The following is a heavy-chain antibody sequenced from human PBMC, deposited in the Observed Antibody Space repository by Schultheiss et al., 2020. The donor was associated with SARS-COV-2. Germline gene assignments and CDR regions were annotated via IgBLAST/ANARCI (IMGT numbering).Heavy chain of an antibody. Sequence: GGSLRLSCAASGFTFDDYGMSWVRQAPGKGLEWVSGINWNSGSIGYADSVKGRFTISRDNAKNSLYLQMNSLRAEDTALYYCAKGCMGHSSSWYGHYYYGMDVWGQGTTVTVSS. J-gene: IGHJ6*02. CDR2: INWNSGSI. D-gene: IGHD6-13*01. CDR3: AKGCMGHSSSWYGHYYYGMDV. V-gene: IGHV3-20*04. CDR1: GFTFDDYG.